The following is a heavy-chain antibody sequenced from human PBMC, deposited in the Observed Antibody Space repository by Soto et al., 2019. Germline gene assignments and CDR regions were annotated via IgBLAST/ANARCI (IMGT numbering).Heavy chain of an antibody. J-gene: IGHJ3*02. CDR1: GYTFTSYA. Sequence: ASVKVSCKASGYTFTSYAMNWVRQAPGQGLEWMGWINPNTGNPTYAQGFTGRFVFSLDTSVSTAYLQISSLKAEDTAGYYLARDPKRAAADAFDIWGQGTMVTVSS. CDR2: INPNTGNP. V-gene: IGHV7-4-1*02. CDR3: ARDPKRAAADAFDI. D-gene: IGHD6-13*01.